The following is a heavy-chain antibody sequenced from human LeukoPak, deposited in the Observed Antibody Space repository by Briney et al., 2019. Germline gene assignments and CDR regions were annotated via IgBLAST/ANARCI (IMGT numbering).Heavy chain of an antibody. CDR1: GFTFSSYS. CDR2: ISSSSSYI. Sequence: GGSLRLSCAASGFTFSSYSMNWVRQAPGKGLEWVSSISSSSSYIYYADSVKGRFTISRDNAKNSLYLQMNSLRAEDTAVYYCARVGRFETGPDYWGQGTLVTVSS. D-gene: IGHD3-10*01. CDR3: ARVGRFETGPDY. V-gene: IGHV3-21*04. J-gene: IGHJ4*02.